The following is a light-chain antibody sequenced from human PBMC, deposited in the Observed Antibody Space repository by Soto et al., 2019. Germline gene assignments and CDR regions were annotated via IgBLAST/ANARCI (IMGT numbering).Light chain of an antibody. Sequence: EIVLTQSPGTLSLSPGERANLSCRASQSVSSNYLAWYQQQPGQAPRLLIHGASIRATGIPDRFSGSGSGTDFTLTISRLEPEDFAVFYCHQYADSPLTFGGGTKVDNK. V-gene: IGKV3-20*01. J-gene: IGKJ4*01. CDR2: GAS. CDR1: QSVSSNY. CDR3: HQYADSPLT.